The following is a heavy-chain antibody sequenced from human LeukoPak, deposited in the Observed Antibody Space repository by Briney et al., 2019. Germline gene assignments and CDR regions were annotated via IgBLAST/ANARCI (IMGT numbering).Heavy chain of an antibody. V-gene: IGHV3-11*04. Sequence: PGGSLRLSCAASGFTFSDFYMTWIRQAPGKGLEWISYITSAGSTYYAGSVKGRFTISRDNAKTSLFLQMNNLGAEDTAVYYCAELGITMTGGVWGKGTTVTISS. D-gene: IGHD3-10*02. J-gene: IGHJ6*04. CDR3: AELGITMTGGV. CDR2: ITSAGST. CDR1: GFTFSDFY.